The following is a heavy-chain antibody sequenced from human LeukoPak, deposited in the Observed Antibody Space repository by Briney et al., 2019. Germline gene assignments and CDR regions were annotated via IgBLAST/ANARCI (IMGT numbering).Heavy chain of an antibody. CDR1: GFTFSSYW. Sequence: QPGGSLRLSCAASGFTFSSYWMSWVRQAPGKGLEWVANIKQDGSEKYYVDSVKGRFTISRDNAKNSLYLQMNSLRAEDTAVYYCARDYCSSTSCYLVYFGYWGQGTLVTVSS. J-gene: IGHJ4*02. CDR2: IKQDGSEK. CDR3: ARDYCSSTSCYLVYFGY. V-gene: IGHV3-7*01. D-gene: IGHD2-2*01.